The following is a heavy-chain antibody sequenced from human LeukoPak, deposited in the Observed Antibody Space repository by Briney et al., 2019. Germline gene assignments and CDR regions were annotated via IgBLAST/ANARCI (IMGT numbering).Heavy chain of an antibody. Sequence: GASVKVSCKASGYIFDRYDINWIRQATGKGLEWMGWMNPKTGNTGFAQTFQGRVNMTSDTPMTTAYMELSNLKSEDTAVYYCVRARYSSAWSDSWGHGALVIVSS. CDR3: VRARYSSAWSDS. J-gene: IGHJ5*01. V-gene: IGHV1-8*01. D-gene: IGHD6-25*01. CDR1: GYIFDRYD. CDR2: MNPKTGNT.